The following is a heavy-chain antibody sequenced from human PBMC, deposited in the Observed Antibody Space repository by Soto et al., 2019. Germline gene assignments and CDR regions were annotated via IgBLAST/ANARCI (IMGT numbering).Heavy chain of an antibody. CDR2: ISYDGSNK. D-gene: IGHD3-3*01. Sequence: GGSLRLSCAASGFTFSSYAMHWVRQAPGKGLEWVAVISYDGSNKYYADSVKGRFTISRDNSKNTLYLQMNSLRAEDTAVYYCAKDNGYYDFWSGYQIYGMDVWGPGTTVTVSS. CDR3: AKDNGYYDFWSGYQIYGMDV. J-gene: IGHJ6*02. V-gene: IGHV3-30*04. CDR1: GFTFSSYA.